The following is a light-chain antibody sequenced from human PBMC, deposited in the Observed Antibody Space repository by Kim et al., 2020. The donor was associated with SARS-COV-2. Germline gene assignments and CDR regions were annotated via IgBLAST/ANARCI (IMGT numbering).Light chain of an antibody. CDR1: QGISRW. CDR2: AAS. Sequence: ASVGDRVTITCRASQGISRWLAGYQQKPGKAHKLLIYAASSLQSGVPSRCSGSGSGTDFTLTISSLQPEDFATYYCQQANSFPPTFGGGTKVDIK. V-gene: IGKV1-12*01. J-gene: IGKJ4*01. CDR3: QQANSFPPT.